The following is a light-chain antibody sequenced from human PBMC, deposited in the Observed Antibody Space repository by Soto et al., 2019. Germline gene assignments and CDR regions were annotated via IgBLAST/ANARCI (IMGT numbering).Light chain of an antibody. CDR3: QSYDSSLSGSV. J-gene: IGLJ2*01. V-gene: IGLV1-40*01. CDR1: SSNIGAGYD. CDR2: GNS. Sequence: QSVLTQPPSVSGAPGQRVTISCTGSSSNIGAGYDVHWYRQLPGTAPKLLIYGNSNRPSGVPDRFSGSKSGTSASLAITGLRAEDEADYYCQSYDSSLSGSVFGGGTKLTVL.